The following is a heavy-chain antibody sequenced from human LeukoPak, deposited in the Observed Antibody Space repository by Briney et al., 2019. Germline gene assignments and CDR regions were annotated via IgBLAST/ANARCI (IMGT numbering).Heavy chain of an antibody. CDR1: GGSISSGGYY. CDR3: ARALGYCSGGSCHGGYFDY. J-gene: IGHJ4*02. V-gene: IGHV4-30-2*01. CDR2: VYHSGST. D-gene: IGHD2-15*01. Sequence: PSQTLSLTCTVSGGSISSGGYYWSWIRQPPGRGLEWIGYVYHSGSTYYNPSLKSRVTISVDRSKNQFSLKLSSVTAADTAMYYCARALGYCSGGSCHGGYFDYWGQGTLVTVSS.